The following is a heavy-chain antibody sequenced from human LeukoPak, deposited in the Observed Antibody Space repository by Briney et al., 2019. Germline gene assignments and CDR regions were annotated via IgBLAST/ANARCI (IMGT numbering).Heavy chain of an antibody. CDR3: ARGLREIVEYYFDY. Sequence: GASVKVSCKASGCTFTSYAMHWVRQAPGQRLEWMGWINAGNGNTKYSQKFQGRVTITRDTSASTAYMELSSLRSEDTAVYYCARGLREIVEYYFDYWGQGTLVTVSS. J-gene: IGHJ4*02. CDR2: INAGNGNT. CDR1: GCTFTSYA. V-gene: IGHV1-3*01. D-gene: IGHD5-12*01.